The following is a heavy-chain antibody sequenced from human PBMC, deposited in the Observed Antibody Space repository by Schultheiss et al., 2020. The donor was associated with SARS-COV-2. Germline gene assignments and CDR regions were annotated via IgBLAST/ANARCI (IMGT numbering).Heavy chain of an antibody. CDR3: ATGSHYGSGSYYRFGYYYYYMDV. Sequence: ASVKVSCKVSGYTLTELSMHWVRQAPGKGLEWMGGFDPEDGETMYAQKVQGRVTMTEDTSTDTAYMELSSLRSEDTAVYYCATGSHYGSGSYYRFGYYYYYMDVWGYWTTVT. J-gene: IGHJ6*03. D-gene: IGHD3-10*01. V-gene: IGHV1-24*01. CDR2: FDPEDGET. CDR1: GYTLTELS.